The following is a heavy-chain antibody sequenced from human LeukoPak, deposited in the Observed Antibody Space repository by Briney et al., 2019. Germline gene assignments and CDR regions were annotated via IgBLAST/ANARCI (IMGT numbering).Heavy chain of an antibody. V-gene: IGHV3-30*04. J-gene: IGHJ6*02. Sequence: PGGSLRLSCAASGFTFSSYAMPWVRQAPGKGLEWVAVISYDGSNKYYADSVKGRFTISRDNSKNTLYLQMNSLRAEDTAVYYCARESVATSIYYYGMDVWGQGTTVTVSS. CDR2: ISYDGSNK. CDR3: ARESVATSIYYYGMDV. D-gene: IGHD5-12*01. CDR1: GFTFSSYA.